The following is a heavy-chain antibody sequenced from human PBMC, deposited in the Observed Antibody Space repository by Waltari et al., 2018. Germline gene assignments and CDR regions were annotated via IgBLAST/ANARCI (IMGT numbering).Heavy chain of an antibody. V-gene: IGHV4-39*01. J-gene: IGHJ3*02. CDR3: ARHGVIAVAGSDAFDI. CDR1: VGSISSNSYY. D-gene: IGHD6-19*01. CDR2: IYYSGST. Sequence: QLQLQESGPGLVKPSETLSLTCSVSVGSISSNSYYWGWIRQSPGKGLEWIGSIYYSGSTYYTPSLKSRVTISVDTSKNQFSLKLRSVTVADTAVYYCARHGVIAVAGSDAFDIWGQGTRVTVSS.